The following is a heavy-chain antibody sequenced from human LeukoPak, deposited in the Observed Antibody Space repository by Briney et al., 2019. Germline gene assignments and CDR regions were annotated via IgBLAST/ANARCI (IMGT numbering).Heavy chain of an antibody. J-gene: IGHJ4*02. CDR1: GGTFSSYA. V-gene: IGHV1-69*01. Sequence: PVKVSCKASGGTFSSYAISWVRQAPGQGLEWMGGIIPIFGTANYAQKFQGRVTITADESTSTAYMELSSLRSEDTAVYYCARGFLGREGSGYPPVYFDYWGQGTLVTVSS. D-gene: IGHD3-22*01. CDR2: IIPIFGTA. CDR3: ARGFLGREGSGYPPVYFDY.